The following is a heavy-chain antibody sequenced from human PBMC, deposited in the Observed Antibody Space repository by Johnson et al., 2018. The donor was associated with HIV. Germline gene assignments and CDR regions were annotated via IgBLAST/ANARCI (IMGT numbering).Heavy chain of an antibody. V-gene: IGHV3-15*01. CDR3: TSYSSGWPGGAFDI. D-gene: IGHD6-19*01. CDR1: GFTFSNAW. CDR2: IKSKTDDGTT. Sequence: VQLVESGGGLVKPGGSLRLSCAASGFTFSNAWMSWVRQAPGKGLEWVGRIKSKTDDGTTDYAAPVKGRFTISRDDSKNTLYLQMNSLKTEDTAVYYCTSYSSGWPGGAFDIWGQGTMVTVSS. J-gene: IGHJ3*02.